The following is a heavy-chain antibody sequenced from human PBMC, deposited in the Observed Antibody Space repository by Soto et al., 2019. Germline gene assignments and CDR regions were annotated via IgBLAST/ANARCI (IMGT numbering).Heavy chain of an antibody. CDR1: GGSISSGGYS. D-gene: IGHD3-22*01. V-gene: IGHV4-30-2*01. CDR3: ARGRGDSSGSNWFDP. J-gene: IGHJ5*02. CDR2: IYHSGST. Sequence: QLQLQESGSGLVKPSQTLSLTCAVSGGSISSGGYSWSWIRQPPGKGLEWIGYIYHSGSTYYNPSLKSRVTISVDRSKNQFSLKLSSVTAADTAVYYCARGRGDSSGSNWFDPWGQGTLVTVSS.